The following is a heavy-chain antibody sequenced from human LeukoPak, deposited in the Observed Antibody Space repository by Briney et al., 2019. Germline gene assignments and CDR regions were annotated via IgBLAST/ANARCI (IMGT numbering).Heavy chain of an antibody. CDR1: GYTSIAYY. CDR3: TRVEVATNLPDY. J-gene: IGHJ4*02. Sequence: ASVKVSCKASGYTSIAYYVHWVRQAPGQGLEWMGRINPNSGGTNYAQNFQGRVTMTRDTSISTVYMELNRLTSDDTAVYYCTRVEVATNLPDYWGQGTLVTVSS. CDR2: INPNSGGT. D-gene: IGHD5-24*01. V-gene: IGHV1-2*06.